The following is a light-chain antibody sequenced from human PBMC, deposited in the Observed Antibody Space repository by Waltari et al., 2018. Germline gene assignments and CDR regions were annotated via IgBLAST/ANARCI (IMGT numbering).Light chain of an antibody. CDR2: DNN. CDR1: SSTLGTNY. V-gene: IGLV1-51*01. J-gene: IGLJ2*01. CDR3: ATWDSSLSGGV. Sequence: HSVLTQPPSVSAAPGQDVTIFCSGSSSTLGTNYVSWYQQVPGTAPKLLIFDNNERPSGIPDRFSGSKSGTSATLDITGLQTGDEAHYYCATWDSSLSGGVFGGGTKVTVL.